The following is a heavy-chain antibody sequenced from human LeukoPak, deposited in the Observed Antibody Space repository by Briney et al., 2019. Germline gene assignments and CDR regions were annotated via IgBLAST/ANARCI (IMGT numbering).Heavy chain of an antibody. D-gene: IGHD4-17*01. Sequence: SETLSLTCTVSGGSISSYYWSWIRQPPGKGLEWIGYIYYSGSTNYNPSLKSRVTISVDTSKNQFSLKLSSVTAADTAVYYCARFWDYGDCGIWFDPWGQGTLVTVSS. CDR1: GGSISSYY. J-gene: IGHJ5*02. CDR3: ARFWDYGDCGIWFDP. V-gene: IGHV4-59*01. CDR2: IYYSGST.